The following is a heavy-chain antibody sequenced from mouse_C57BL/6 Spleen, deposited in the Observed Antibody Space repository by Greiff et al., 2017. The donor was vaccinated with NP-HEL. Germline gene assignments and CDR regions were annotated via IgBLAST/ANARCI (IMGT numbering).Heavy chain of an antibody. Sequence: EVQLQESGPVLVKPGASVKMSCKASGYTFTDYYMNWVKQSHGKSLEWIGVINPYNGGTSYNQKFKGKATLTVDKSSSTAYMELNSLTSEDSAVYYCDYYGNNYYAMDYWGQGTSVTVSS. V-gene: IGHV1-19*01. D-gene: IGHD2-1*01. CDR2: INPYNGGT. J-gene: IGHJ4*01. CDR1: GYTFTDYY. CDR3: DYYGNNYYAMDY.